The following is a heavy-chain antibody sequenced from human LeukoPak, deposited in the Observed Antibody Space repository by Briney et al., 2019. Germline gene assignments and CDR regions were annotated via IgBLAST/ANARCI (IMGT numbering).Heavy chain of an antibody. CDR1: GGSISSSN. CDR2: ISSSSSYI. V-gene: IGHV3-21*01. D-gene: IGHD3-16*02. Sequence: PSGTLSLTCAVSGGSISSSNWWSWVRQPPGKGLEWVSSISSSSSYIYYADSVKGRFTISRDNAKNSLYLQMNSLRAEDTAVYYCARLSVGQPLRYWGQGTLVTVSS. CDR3: ARLSVGQPLRY. J-gene: IGHJ4*02.